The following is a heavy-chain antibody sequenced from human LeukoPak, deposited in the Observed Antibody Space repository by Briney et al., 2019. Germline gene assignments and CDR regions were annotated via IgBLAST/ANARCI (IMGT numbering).Heavy chain of an antibody. CDR1: GFTFSTYA. D-gene: IGHD4/OR15-4a*01. Sequence: GGSLRLSCAASGFTFSTYAMSWVRQAPGKGLEWLSTIDGGGRDTFYADSVKGRFTVSRDNSKNTLYLQMSSLRAEDTAVYFCAKNRGANYYNYYMDVWGKGTTVTVSS. J-gene: IGHJ6*03. V-gene: IGHV3-23*01. CDR3: AKNRGANYYNYYMDV. CDR2: IDGGGRDT.